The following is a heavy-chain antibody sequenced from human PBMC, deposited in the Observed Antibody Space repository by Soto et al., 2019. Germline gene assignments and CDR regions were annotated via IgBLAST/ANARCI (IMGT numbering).Heavy chain of an antibody. J-gene: IGHJ4*02. CDR1: GGSFSGYY. CDR3: ARLVMDYYDSSGYFGR. Sequence: QVQLQQWGAGLLKPSETLSLTCAVYGGSFSGYYWSWIRQPPGKGLEWIGEINHSGSTNYNPSLNSRDTISVDTSKNQFSLKLSSVTAADTAVYYCARLVMDYYDSSGYFGRWGQGTLVTVSS. CDR2: INHSGST. D-gene: IGHD3-22*01. V-gene: IGHV4-34*01.